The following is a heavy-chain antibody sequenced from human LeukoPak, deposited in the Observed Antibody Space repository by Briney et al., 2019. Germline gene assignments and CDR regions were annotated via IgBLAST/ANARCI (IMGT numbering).Heavy chain of an antibody. V-gene: IGHV1-2*02. J-gene: IGHJ5*02. Sequence: GASVKVSCKASGYSFTGYYMHWVRQAPGQGLEWMGWINPYSGDTDYAQKFQDRVTMTRDTSISTAYMELSRLRSDDTAVYYCARGGWNDAIGWFDPWGQGTLVTVSS. CDR3: ARGGWNDAIGWFDP. D-gene: IGHD1-1*01. CDR2: INPYSGDT. CDR1: GYSFTGYY.